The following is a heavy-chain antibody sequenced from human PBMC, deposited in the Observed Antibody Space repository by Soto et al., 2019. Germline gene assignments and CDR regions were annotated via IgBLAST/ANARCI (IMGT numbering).Heavy chain of an antibody. J-gene: IGHJ5*02. CDR1: GFTFGSYG. V-gene: IGHV3-21*03. CDR3: ARDEQQQWVDP. D-gene: IGHD6-13*01. CDR2: ISCSSSCI. Sequence: GGSLRLSCAASGFTFGSYGMNWVRQAPGKGLEWVSSISCSSSCIYYADSVKGRFTISRDNVKNSLYLQMNSLRAEDTAVQECARDEQQQWVDPWGQGTLVTVSS.